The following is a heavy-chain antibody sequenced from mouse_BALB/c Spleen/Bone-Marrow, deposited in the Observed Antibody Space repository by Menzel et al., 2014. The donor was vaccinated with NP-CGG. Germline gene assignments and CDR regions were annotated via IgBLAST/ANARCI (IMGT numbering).Heavy chain of an antibody. J-gene: IGHJ2*01. CDR2: IYPGNVNT. D-gene: IGHD2-4*01. V-gene: IGHV1S56*01. CDR3: ARNDYDYFDY. CDR1: GCTFTSYY. Sequence: VQLQQSGPELVKPGASVRISCKASGCTFTSYYIHWVKQRPGQGLGWIGWIYPGNVNTKYNEKFKGKATLTADKSSSTAYMQLSSLTSEDSAVYFCARNDYDYFDYRGQGTTLTVSS.